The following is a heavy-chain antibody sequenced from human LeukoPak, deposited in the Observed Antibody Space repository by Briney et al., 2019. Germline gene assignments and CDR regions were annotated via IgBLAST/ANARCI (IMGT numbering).Heavy chain of an antibody. Sequence: SETLSLTCTVSGGSISSYYWSWIRQPPGKGLEWIGYIYYSGSTNYNPALKSRVTISVDTSNNHFSLKLSSVTAADTAVYYCARGDGRWRGFDMWGQGTMVSVSS. CDR2: IYYSGST. D-gene: IGHD1-26*01. CDR3: ARGDGRWRGFDM. J-gene: IGHJ3*02. CDR1: GGSISSYY. V-gene: IGHV4-59*01.